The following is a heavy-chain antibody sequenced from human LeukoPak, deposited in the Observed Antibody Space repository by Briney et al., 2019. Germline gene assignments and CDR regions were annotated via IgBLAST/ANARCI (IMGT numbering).Heavy chain of an antibody. Sequence: GGSLRLSCAASGFTFSSYWVSWARQAPGKGLEWVANIKQDGSEKYYVDSVKGRFTISRDNAKNSLYLQMNSLRAEDTAVYYCAREPAASDYWGQGTLVTVSS. CDR2: IKQDGSEK. V-gene: IGHV3-7*03. CDR1: GFTFSSYW. D-gene: IGHD2-2*01. J-gene: IGHJ4*02. CDR3: AREPAASDY.